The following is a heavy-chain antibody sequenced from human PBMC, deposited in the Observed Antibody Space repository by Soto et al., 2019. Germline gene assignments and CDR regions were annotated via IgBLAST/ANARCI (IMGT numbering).Heavy chain of an antibody. D-gene: IGHD4-4*01. J-gene: IGHJ6*03. V-gene: IGHV4-31*03. CDR2: IYYSGST. Sequence: SETLSLTCTVSGGSISSGGYYWSWIRQHPGKGLEWIGYIYYSGSTYYNPSLKSRVTISVDTSKNQFSLKLSSVTAADTAVYYCARESPDYSNYIPYYYYYYYMDVWGKGTTVTVSS. CDR3: ARESPDYSNYIPYYYYYYYMDV. CDR1: GGSISSGGYY.